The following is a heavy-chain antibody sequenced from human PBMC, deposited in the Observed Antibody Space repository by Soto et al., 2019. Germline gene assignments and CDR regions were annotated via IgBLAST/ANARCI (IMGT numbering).Heavy chain of an antibody. D-gene: IGHD1-26*01. CDR2: INHSGST. J-gene: IGHJ5*02. Sequence: SETLSLTCAVYGGSFSGYYWSWIRQPPGKGLEWIGEINHSGSTNYNPSLKSRVTISVDTSKNQFSLKLSSVTAADTAVYYCAGYSGTSHLAANWFDPWGQGTLVTVSS. CDR3: AGYSGTSHLAANWFDP. CDR1: GGSFSGYY. V-gene: IGHV4-34*01.